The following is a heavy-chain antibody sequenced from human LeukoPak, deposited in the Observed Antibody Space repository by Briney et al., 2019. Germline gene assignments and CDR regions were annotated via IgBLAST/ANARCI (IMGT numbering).Heavy chain of an antibody. Sequence: GGSLRLSCAASGFTFNSYVMSWVRQAPGKGLEWVSGISGPGRTTYYADFVKGRFTISRDNGKNSLYLQMNSLRAEDTALYYCVRESFYYFNYWGQGTLVTVSS. V-gene: IGHV3-48*03. CDR1: GFTFNSYV. J-gene: IGHJ4*02. CDR3: VRESFYYFNY. CDR2: ISGPGRTT.